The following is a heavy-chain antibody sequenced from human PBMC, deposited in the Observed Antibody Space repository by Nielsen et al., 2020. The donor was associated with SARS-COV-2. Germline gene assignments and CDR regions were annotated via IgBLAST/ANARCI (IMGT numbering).Heavy chain of an antibody. CDR1: GFTFSNAW. J-gene: IGHJ6*02. CDR3: TTVHSWKRYYYYGMDV. D-gene: IGHD1-1*01. CDR2: IKSKTDGGTT. Sequence: GGSLRLSCAASGFTFSNAWMSWVRQAPGKGLEWVGRIKSKTDGGTTDYAAPVKGRFTISRDDSKNTLYLQMNSLKTEDTAVYYCTTVHSWKRYYYYGMDVWGQGTTVTVSS. V-gene: IGHV3-15*01.